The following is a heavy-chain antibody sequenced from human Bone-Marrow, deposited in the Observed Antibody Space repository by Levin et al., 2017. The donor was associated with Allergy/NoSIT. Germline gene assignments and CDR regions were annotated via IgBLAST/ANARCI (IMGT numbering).Heavy chain of an antibody. CDR3: ARADIVGANPRVGWFDP. J-gene: IGHJ5*02. CDR2: IYYSGTT. Sequence: SQTLSLTCTVSGGSIRSSSYYWGWIRRPPGKGLEWIASIYYSGTTYYNPSLKSRVTISVDTSKNQFSLKLSSVAAADSAVYYCARADIVGANPRVGWFDPWGQGTLVTVSS. CDR1: GGSIRSSSYY. V-gene: IGHV4-39*07. D-gene: IGHD1-26*01.